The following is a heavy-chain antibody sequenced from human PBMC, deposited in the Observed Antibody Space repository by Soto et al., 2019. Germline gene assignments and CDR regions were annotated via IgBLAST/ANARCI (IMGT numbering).Heavy chain of an antibody. V-gene: IGHV3-53*01. CDR1: GFTVSSNY. Sequence: EVQLVESGGGLIQPGGSLRLSCAASGFTVSSNYMSWVRQAPGKGLEWVSVIYSGGSTYYADSVKGRFTISRDNSKNTLYLQMNSLRAEDTAVYYSARDRVESGYPEYFQHWGQGTLFTVSS. CDR3: ARDRVESGYPEYFQH. CDR2: IYSGGST. J-gene: IGHJ1*01. D-gene: IGHD3-22*01.